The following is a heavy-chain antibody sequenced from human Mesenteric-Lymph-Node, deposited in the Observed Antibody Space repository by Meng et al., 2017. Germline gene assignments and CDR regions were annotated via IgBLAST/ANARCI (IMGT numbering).Heavy chain of an antibody. CDR2: IYYSGNT. CDR1: GDSISSSGYY. Sequence: GSLRLSCTVSGDSISSSGYYWGWIRQPPGKGLEWVGNIYYSGNTYYNPSLKSRVTISVDTSKNQFSLKLTSVTAADTAVYYCARTIFTATAAGRGRWFDPWGPGILVTVSS. CDR3: ARTIFTATAAGRGRWFDP. V-gene: IGHV4-39*07. J-gene: IGHJ5*02. D-gene: IGHD6-13*01.